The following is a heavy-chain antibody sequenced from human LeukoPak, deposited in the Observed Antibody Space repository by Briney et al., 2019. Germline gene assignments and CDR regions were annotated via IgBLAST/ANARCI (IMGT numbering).Heavy chain of an antibody. Sequence: PGGSLRLSCAASGFTFNTYWMSWVRQTPGKGLEWVANIKEDGSQKNYVDSVRGRFTISRDNAKNSLYLQMNSLRAEDPAVYYCARDGFSSAINFWGQGTLVTVSS. CDR3: ARDGFSSAINF. V-gene: IGHV3-7*01. D-gene: IGHD2-21*02. J-gene: IGHJ4*02. CDR2: IKEDGSQK. CDR1: GFTFNTYW.